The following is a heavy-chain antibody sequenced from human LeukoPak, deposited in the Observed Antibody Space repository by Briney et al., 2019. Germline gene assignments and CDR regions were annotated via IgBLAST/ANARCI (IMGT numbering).Heavy chain of an antibody. CDR3: ARVAVAGTGGY. J-gene: IGHJ4*02. CDR2: INPNSGGT. V-gene: IGHV1-2*02. Sequence: ASVKVSCKASGYTFTGVYMHWGRQAPGQGLEWMGWINPNSGGTNYAQKFQGRVTMTRDTSISTAYMELSRLRSDDTAVYYYARVAVAGTGGYWGQGTLVTVSS. D-gene: IGHD6-19*01. CDR1: GYTFTGVY.